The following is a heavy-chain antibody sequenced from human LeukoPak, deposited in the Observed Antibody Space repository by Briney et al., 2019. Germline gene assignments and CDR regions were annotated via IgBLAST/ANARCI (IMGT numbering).Heavy chain of an antibody. CDR1: GFTFSDYV. D-gene: IGHD6-6*01. V-gene: IGHV3-7*01. CDR2: MKQDGSDK. J-gene: IGHJ4*02. Sequence: GGSLRLSCAASGFTFSDYVMGWVRQAPGRGLEWVANMKQDGSDKYSVDSVKGRFTISRDNAKNSLYLQMNSLRAEDTAVYYCARCSSSSSNFDYWGQGTLVTVSS. CDR3: ARCSSSSSNFDY.